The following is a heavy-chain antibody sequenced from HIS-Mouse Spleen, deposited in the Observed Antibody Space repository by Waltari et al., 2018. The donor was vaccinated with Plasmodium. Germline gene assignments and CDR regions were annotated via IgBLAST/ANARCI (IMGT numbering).Heavy chain of an antibody. CDR2: IYSRGST. D-gene: IGHD6-6*01. J-gene: IGHJ3*02. CDR1: GFTVSSNY. V-gene: IGHV3-53*01. CDR3: ARGMKSSSSAFDI. Sequence: EVQLVESGGGLIQPGGSLSLSCAASGFTVSSNYLSWFRQAPGKGLEWVSVIYSRGSTYYADSVKGRFTISRDNSKNTLYLQMNSLRAEDTAVYYCARGMKSSSSAFDIWGQGTMVTVSS.